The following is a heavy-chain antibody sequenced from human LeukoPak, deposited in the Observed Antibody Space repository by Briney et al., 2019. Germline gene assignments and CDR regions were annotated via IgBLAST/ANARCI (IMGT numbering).Heavy chain of an antibody. J-gene: IGHJ6*03. V-gene: IGHV4-34*01. D-gene: IGHD5-18*01. CDR1: GGSFSGYY. CDR2: INHSGST. Sequence: SETLSLTCTVSGGSFSGYYWSWIRQPPGKGLEWIGEINHSGSTNYNPSLKSRVTISVDTSKNQFSLKLSSVTAADTAVYYCARHTFSRTYYYYYMDVWGKGTTVTISS. CDR3: ARHTFSRTYYYYYMDV.